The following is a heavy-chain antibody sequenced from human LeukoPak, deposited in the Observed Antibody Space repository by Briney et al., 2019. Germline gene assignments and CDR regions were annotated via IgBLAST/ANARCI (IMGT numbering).Heavy chain of an antibody. CDR3: ARDAGYGYDRFDY. Sequence: PGGSLRLSCEASGFRFSYFWMSWVRQAPGKGLEWVANINEDGSQKYYVDSVKGRFTISRDNTKKLVFLQMNSLRVEDTAVYYCARDAGYGYDRFDYWGQGTQVTVSS. CDR2: INEDGSQK. D-gene: IGHD5-18*01. J-gene: IGHJ4*02. CDR1: GFRFSYFW. V-gene: IGHV3-7*01.